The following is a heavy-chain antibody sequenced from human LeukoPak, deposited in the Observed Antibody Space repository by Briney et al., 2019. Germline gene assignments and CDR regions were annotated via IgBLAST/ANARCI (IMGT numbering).Heavy chain of an antibody. CDR2: ISYDGSNK. J-gene: IGHJ4*02. CDR1: GFTFSYYG. D-gene: IGHD1-1*01. Sequence: GGSLRLSCAASGFTFSYYGMHWVRQAPGKGLEWVAVISYDGSNKYYADSVKGRFTISRDNSKNTLYLQMNSLRAEGMAVYYCVKRWTGTTIGQQDYWGQGTLVTVSS. V-gene: IGHV3-30*18. CDR3: VKRWTGTTIGQQDY.